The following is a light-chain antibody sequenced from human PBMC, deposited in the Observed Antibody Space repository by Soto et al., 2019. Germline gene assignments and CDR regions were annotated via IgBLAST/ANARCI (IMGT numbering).Light chain of an antibody. CDR3: LHYNSYSKT. J-gene: IGKJ1*01. V-gene: IGKV1-5*01. CDR2: DAS. Sequence: DILMTQSPSTLSASVGDRVTITCRASQSINTWLAWYQQKPGKAPELLIFDASALESGVPSRFSGSGSGTEFTLTISSLQPDDSATFYCLHYNSYSKTFGQGTKVEIK. CDR1: QSINTW.